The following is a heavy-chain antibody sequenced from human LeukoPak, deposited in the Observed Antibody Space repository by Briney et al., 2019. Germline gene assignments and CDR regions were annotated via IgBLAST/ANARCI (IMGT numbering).Heavy chain of an antibody. D-gene: IGHD1-26*01. CDR1: GFTFSSYS. V-gene: IGHV3-74*01. Sequence: GGSLRLSCAASGFTFSSYSMNWVRQTPGKGLVWVSRISTDGSTTHYADSVKGRFTISRDNAKNTLYLQMNSLRAEDTAVYYCARSTYSGSLSDYWGQGTLVTVSS. CDR3: ARSTYSGSLSDY. J-gene: IGHJ4*02. CDR2: ISTDGSTT.